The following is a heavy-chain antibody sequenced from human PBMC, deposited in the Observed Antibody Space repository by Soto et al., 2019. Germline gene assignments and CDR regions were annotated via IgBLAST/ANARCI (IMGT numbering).Heavy chain of an antibody. Sequence: QVQLQESGPGLVKPSETLSLTCTVSGGSISSHYWSWIRQPPGKGLEWIGYVYHSGKTDSNPSLXXXXXXXXXXXXXXXXXXXXXXXXXXXXXXXXXXXRGTTPAVWYFDLWGRGTLVTVSS. CDR1: GGSISSHY. CDR3: XXXRGTTPAVWYFDL. J-gene: IGHJ2*01. D-gene: IGHD1-26*01. V-gene: IGHV4-59*11. CDR2: VYHSGKT.